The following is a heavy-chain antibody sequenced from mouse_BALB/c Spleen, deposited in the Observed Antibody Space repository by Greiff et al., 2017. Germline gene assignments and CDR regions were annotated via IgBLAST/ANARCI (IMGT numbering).Heavy chain of an antibody. J-gene: IGHJ1*01. CDR2: ISSGSSTI. V-gene: IGHV5-17*02. D-gene: IGHD1-1*01. CDR1: GFTFSSFG. CDR3: ARSRYYGSSYDWYFDV. Sequence: EVKLMESGGGLVQPGGSRKLSCAASGFTFSSFGMHWVRQAPEKGLEWVAYISSGSSTIYYADTVKGRFTISRDNPKNTLFLQMTSLRSEDTAMYYCARSRYYGSSYDWYFDVWGAGTTVTVSS.